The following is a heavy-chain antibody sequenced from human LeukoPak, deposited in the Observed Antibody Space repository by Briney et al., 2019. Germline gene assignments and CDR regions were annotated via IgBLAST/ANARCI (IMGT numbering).Heavy chain of an antibody. Sequence: GGSLRLSRAASGFTFSSYAMHWVRQAPGKGLEWVAVISYDGSNKYYADSVKGRFTISGDNSKNTLYLQMNSLRAEDTAVYYCARDLDDSSGYYYDYWGQGTLVTVSS. J-gene: IGHJ4*02. V-gene: IGHV3-30*04. CDR1: GFTFSSYA. CDR2: ISYDGSNK. D-gene: IGHD3-22*01. CDR3: ARDLDDSSGYYYDY.